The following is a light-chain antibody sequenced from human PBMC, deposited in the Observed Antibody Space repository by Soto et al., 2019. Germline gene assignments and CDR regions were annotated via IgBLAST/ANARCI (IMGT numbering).Light chain of an antibody. J-gene: IGLJ1*01. CDR1: SNDLAIYNY. CDR3: SSYTDSSNYV. V-gene: IGLV2-14*01. Sequence: QSALTQPASVSGSPGPSIIISSTGTSNDLAIYNYVSWYQQQPGKAPKLMIYQVTNRPSGVSNRFSGSRSGNTASLTISGLQAEDEADYYCSSYTDSSNYVFGTGTKVTVL. CDR2: QVT.